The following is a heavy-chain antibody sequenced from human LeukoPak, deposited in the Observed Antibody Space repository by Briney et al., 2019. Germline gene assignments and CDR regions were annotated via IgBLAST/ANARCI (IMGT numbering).Heavy chain of an antibody. D-gene: IGHD6-6*01. CDR1: GFSFGSYP. J-gene: IGHJ4*02. CDR2: ISETGGVT. Sequence: GGSLRLSCVVSGFSFGSYPMSWVRQAPGKGLEWVSVISETGGVTHYADSMKGRFTISRDNIKNTLNLQMNSLRAEDTAIYYCARDSSHYLGSSDYWGQGTLVTVSS. CDR3: ARDSSHYLGSSDY. V-gene: IGHV3-23*01.